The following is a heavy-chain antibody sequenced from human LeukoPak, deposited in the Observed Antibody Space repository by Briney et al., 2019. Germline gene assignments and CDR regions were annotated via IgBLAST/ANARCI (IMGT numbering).Heavy chain of an antibody. CDR2: FYPEDGET. J-gene: IGHJ4*02. Sequence: ASVKVSCKVSGYTLTELSMHWVRQAPGKGLEWMGGFYPEDGETIYAQKFQGRVTITADESTSTAYMELSSLRSEDTAVYYCARGDTAMVYPENSIFDYWGQGTLVTVSS. V-gene: IGHV1-24*01. CDR1: GYTLTELS. D-gene: IGHD5-18*01. CDR3: ARGDTAMVYPENSIFDY.